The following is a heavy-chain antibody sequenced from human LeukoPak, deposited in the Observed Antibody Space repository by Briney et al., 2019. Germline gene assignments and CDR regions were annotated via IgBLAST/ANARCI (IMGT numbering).Heavy chain of an antibody. V-gene: IGHV3-64D*09. CDR1: GFTFSSYA. J-gene: IGHJ4*02. D-gene: IGHD6-19*01. CDR2: ISSNGGST. Sequence: GGALRLSCSASGFTFSSYAMHWVRQAPGNGLEYVSAISSNGGSTYYADSVKGRFTISRDNSKNTLYLQMSSLRAEDTAVYYCVTPRIAVAGTVTDDYWGQGTLVTVSS. CDR3: VTPRIAVAGTVTDDY.